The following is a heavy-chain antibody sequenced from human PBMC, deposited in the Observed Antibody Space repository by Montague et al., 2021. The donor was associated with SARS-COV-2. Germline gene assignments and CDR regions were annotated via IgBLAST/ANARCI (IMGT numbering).Heavy chain of an antibody. J-gene: IGHJ4*02. V-gene: IGHV4-34*01. Sequence: SETRSLTCAVYGGSFSGYSWTWIRQPPGKGLEWIGEINHSGGTNYNPSLKSRVTISVDTSKNQFSLKLSSLTAADTAVYYCARGLTDVTVILVFAGASLSFDSWGQGALVTVSS. CDR3: ARGLTDVTVILVFAGASLSFDS. CDR1: GGSFSGYS. D-gene: IGHD3-22*01. CDR2: INHSGGT.